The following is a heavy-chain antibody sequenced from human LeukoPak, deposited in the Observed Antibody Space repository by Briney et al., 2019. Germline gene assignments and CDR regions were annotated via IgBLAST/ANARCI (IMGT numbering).Heavy chain of an antibody. Sequence: SETLSLTCTVSGYSISSGYYWGWIRQPPGKGLEWIGSIYHSGSTYYNPSLKSRVTISVDTSKNQFSLKLSSVTAADTAVYYCARKPPYFGIAAAGNWFDPWGQGTLVTVSS. CDR2: IYHSGST. CDR3: ARKPPYFGIAAAGNWFDP. J-gene: IGHJ5*02. D-gene: IGHD6-13*01. CDR1: GYSISSGYY. V-gene: IGHV4-38-2*02.